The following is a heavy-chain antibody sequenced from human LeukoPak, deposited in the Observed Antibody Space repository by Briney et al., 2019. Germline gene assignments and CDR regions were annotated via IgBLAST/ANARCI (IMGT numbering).Heavy chain of an antibody. Sequence: GGSLRLSCAASGFTFSSYSMNWVRPAPGKGLEWVSSISSSSYIYYADSVKGRFTISRDNAKNSLYLQMNSLRAEDTAVYYCAREGVYYDILTGYPPFDYWGQGTLVTVSS. CDR1: GFTFSSYS. J-gene: IGHJ4*02. D-gene: IGHD3-9*01. CDR2: ISSSSYI. CDR3: AREGVYYDILTGYPPFDY. V-gene: IGHV3-21*01.